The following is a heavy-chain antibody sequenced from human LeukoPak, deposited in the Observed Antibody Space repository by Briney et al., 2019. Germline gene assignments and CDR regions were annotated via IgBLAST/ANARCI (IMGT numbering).Heavy chain of an antibody. CDR3: ARDNRDWAFDY. D-gene: IGHD2-21*02. CDR1: GFTFSTYA. V-gene: IGHV3-23*01. Sequence: GGSLRLSCAASGFTFSTYAMSWVRQASGKRLEWVSGISGGSTYYTNSVKGRFTISRDNSKNTLVLQMNSLRSEDTAVYFCARDNRDWAFDYWGQGTLVTVSS. J-gene: IGHJ4*02. CDR2: ISGGST.